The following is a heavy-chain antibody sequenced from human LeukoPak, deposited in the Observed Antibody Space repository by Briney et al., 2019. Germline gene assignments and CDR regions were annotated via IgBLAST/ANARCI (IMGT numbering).Heavy chain of an antibody. CDR1: GFTFSDYY. V-gene: IGHV3-11*04. Sequence: GGSLRLSCAASGFTFSDYYMSWIRQAPGKGLEWVSYISSSGSTIYYADSVKGRFTISRDNAKNSLYLQMNSLRAEDTAVYYCARSSSSWHYYFDYWGQGTLVTVSS. J-gene: IGHJ4*02. CDR3: ARSSSSWHYYFDY. CDR2: ISSSGSTI. D-gene: IGHD6-13*01.